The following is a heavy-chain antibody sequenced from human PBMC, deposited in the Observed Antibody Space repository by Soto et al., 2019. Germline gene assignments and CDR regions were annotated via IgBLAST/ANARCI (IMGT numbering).Heavy chain of an antibody. CDR1: GGLFSSYP. D-gene: IGHD2-15*01. CDR3: ARDRGRQYSHSGPYYYYGMDV. Sequence: ASVKVSCKASGGLFSSYPISWVRQAPGQGLEWMGWISAYSGNTNYAQKLQGRVTMTTDTSTSTAYMELRSLRSDDTAVYYCARDRGRQYSHSGPYYYYGMDVWGQGTTVTVSS. J-gene: IGHJ6*02. CDR2: ISAYSGNT. V-gene: IGHV1-18*01.